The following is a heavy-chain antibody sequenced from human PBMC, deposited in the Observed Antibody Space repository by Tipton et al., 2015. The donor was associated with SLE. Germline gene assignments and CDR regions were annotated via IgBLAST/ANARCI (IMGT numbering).Heavy chain of an antibody. CDR3: VRYAPSGRWAVGY. J-gene: IGHJ4*02. CDR2: IKHDGSER. V-gene: IGHV3-7*01. D-gene: IGHD1-26*01. Sequence: SLRLSCAAPKFTFSSPWMTWVRQAPGKGLEWVANIKHDGSERYYVDSVKGRFTISRDNAKDSLYLQLNSLGAEDTAVYYCVRYAPSGRWAVGYWGQGTLVTVTS. CDR1: KFTFSSPW.